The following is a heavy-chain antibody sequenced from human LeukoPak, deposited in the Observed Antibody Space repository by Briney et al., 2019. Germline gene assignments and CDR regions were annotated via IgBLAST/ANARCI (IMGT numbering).Heavy chain of an antibody. CDR2: ISAYNGNT. Sequence: ASVKVSCKASGYTFTSYGISWVRQAPGQGLEWMGWISAYNGNTNYAQKLQGRVTMTTDTSTSTAYMELRSLRSDDTAVYYCARVVYYYDSSGYPGAFDIWGQGTMVTVSS. CDR1: GYTFTSYG. J-gene: IGHJ3*02. CDR3: ARVVYYYDSSGYPGAFDI. V-gene: IGHV1-18*01. D-gene: IGHD3-22*01.